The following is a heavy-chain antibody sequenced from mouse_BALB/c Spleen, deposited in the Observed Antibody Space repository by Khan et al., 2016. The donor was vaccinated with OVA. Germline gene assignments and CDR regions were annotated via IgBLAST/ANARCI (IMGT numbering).Heavy chain of an antibody. V-gene: IGHV2-2*01. D-gene: IGHD2-14*01. CDR2: IRSAGKT. Sequence: QVQLKQSGPGLVRPSQTLSITCTVSGFSLTTYGVHWVRQSPGKGLEWLGVIRSAGKTDYNAAFTSRLRITKDNSKSQVYFKMNSLKADDTAMYYCTRNSYMYDFTYWGQGTLVTVSA. J-gene: IGHJ3*01. CDR3: TRNSYMYDFTY. CDR1: GFSLTTYG.